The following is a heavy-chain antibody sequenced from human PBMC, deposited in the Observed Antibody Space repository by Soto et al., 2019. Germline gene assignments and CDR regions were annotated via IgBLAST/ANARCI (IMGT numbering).Heavy chain of an antibody. CDR2: IDPSDSYT. D-gene: IGHD6-13*01. Sequence: GESLKISCKGSGYSFTSNWITWVRQMPGKGLEWMGRIDPSDSYTNYSPSFKGRVTISADKSFSSAFLQLSSLKASDTAIYFCARLGSHDSFDLWGQGTVVTVSS. J-gene: IGHJ3*01. CDR3: ARLGSHDSFDL. CDR1: GYSFTSNW. V-gene: IGHV5-10-1*01.